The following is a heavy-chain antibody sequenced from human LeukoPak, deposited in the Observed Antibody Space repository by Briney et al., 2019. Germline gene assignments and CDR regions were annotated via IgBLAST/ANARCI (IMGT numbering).Heavy chain of an antibody. CDR1: GFTLSNYD. V-gene: IGHV3-23*01. D-gene: IGHD3-9*01. Sequence: GGSLRLSCAASGFTLSNYDMSWVRQAPGKGLEWVSSFSGTTGGTTYADSVKGRITISRDNYENTVYLQMNSLRADDTAVYYRAKVLTRWCMDVWGQGTTVTVSS. CDR2: FSGTTGGT. CDR3: AKVLTRWCMDV. J-gene: IGHJ6*02.